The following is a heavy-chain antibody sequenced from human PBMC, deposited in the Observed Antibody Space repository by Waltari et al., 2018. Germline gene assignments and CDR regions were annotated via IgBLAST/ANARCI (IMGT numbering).Heavy chain of an antibody. Sequence: QVQLQESGPGLVKPSETLSLTCAVSGYSISSGYYWGWIRQPPGQGLEWIGSIYHSGSTYYNPSLKSRVTISVDTSKTQFSLKLSSVTAADTAVYYCARLDGFMVQGVIMGWFDPWGQGTLVTVSS. CDR2: IYHSGST. V-gene: IGHV4-38-2*01. D-gene: IGHD3-10*01. CDR1: GYSISSGYY. CDR3: ARLDGFMVQGVIMGWFDP. J-gene: IGHJ5*02.